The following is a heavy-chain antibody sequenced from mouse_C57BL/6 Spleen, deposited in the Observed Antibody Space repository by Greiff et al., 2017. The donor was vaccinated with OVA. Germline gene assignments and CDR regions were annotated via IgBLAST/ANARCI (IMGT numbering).Heavy chain of an antibody. Sequence: EVQLQQSGPELVKPGASVKIPCKASGYTFTDYNMDWVKQSHGKSLEWIGDINPNNGGTIYNQKFKGKATLTVDKSSSTAYMELRSLTSEDTAVYYCARKIYDGYYVDWYFDVWGTGTTVTVSS. V-gene: IGHV1-18*01. CDR1: GYTFTDYN. CDR3: ARKIYDGYYVDWYFDV. J-gene: IGHJ1*03. CDR2: INPNNGGT. D-gene: IGHD2-3*01.